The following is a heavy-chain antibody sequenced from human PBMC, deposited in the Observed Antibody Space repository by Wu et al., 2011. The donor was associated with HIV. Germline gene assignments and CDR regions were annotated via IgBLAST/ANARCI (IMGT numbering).Heavy chain of an antibody. D-gene: IGHD4-17*01. J-gene: IGHJ4*02. Sequence: QLVQSGAEVKKPGASVKVSCKASGYTFTAYYIHWVRQAPGPGLEWMGIINPNNGRATYAQRFQGRVAMTADTSTSTVYMDLRSLTFEDTAVYYCARTYGDYDKFDYWGQGTLVTVSS. CDR1: GYTFTAYY. CDR3: ARTYGDYDKFDY. V-gene: IGHV1-46*01. CDR2: INPNNGRA.